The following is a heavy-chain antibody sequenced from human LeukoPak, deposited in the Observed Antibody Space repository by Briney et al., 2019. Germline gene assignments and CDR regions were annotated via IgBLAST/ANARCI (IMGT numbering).Heavy chain of an antibody. D-gene: IGHD2-2*01. CDR3: AKLGGFVVVPAGLGIDY. V-gene: IGHV3-23*01. CDR2: IGGSSGST. Sequence: PGGSLRLSCAASGFTFSSYDMTWVRQTPGKGLEWVSAIGGSSGSTYYADSVQGRFTISRDNSKNTLYLQMNSLRAEDTAVYYCAKLGGFVVVPAGLGIDYWGQGTLVTFSS. J-gene: IGHJ4*02. CDR1: GFTFSSYD.